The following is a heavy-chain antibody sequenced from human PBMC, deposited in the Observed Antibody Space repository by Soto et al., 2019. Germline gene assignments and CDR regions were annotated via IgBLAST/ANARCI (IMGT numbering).Heavy chain of an antibody. V-gene: IGHV1-69*06. J-gene: IGHJ5*02. CDR1: GGTFNSYA. CDR3: ARSFRSGWKYNWFDP. D-gene: IGHD6-19*01. CDR2: IIPIFGTA. Sequence: SEQVSFRVSGGTFNSYAISQVRQAPGQGLEWMGGIIPIFGTANYAQKFQGRVTITADKSTSTAYMELSSLRSEDTAVYYCARSFRSGWKYNWFDPWGQGTLVTVSS.